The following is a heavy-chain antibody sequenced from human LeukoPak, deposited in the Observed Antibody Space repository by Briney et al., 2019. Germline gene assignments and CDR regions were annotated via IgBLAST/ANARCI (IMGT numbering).Heavy chain of an antibody. J-gene: IGHJ4*02. CDR2: ISYSGST. CDR1: GGSISTYY. Sequence: SETLSLTCAVSGGSISTYYWSWIRQPPGKGLEWIGYISYSGSTNYNPSLKSRVTISVDTSRNQFSLKLSSVTAADTAVYYCARGRLGGSGSYYNVLDYWGQGTLVTVSS. D-gene: IGHD3-10*01. CDR3: ARGRLGGSGSYYNVLDY. V-gene: IGHV4-59*01.